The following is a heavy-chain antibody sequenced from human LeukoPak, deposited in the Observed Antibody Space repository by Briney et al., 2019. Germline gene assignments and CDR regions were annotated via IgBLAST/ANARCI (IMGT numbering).Heavy chain of an antibody. CDR1: EFPTDASA. J-gene: IGHJ4*02. Sequence: PGGSLRLSCAASEFPTDASALSWVRQAPGKGLEWVSAIRGRGGEKFYADSVKGRLTISRDNSKNMVYLQMNSLRVEDTAVYFCAKVMWESGPGDDCWGQGTLVTVSS. CDR2: IRGRGGEK. D-gene: IGHD7-27*01. CDR3: AKVMWESGPGDDC. V-gene: IGHV3-23*01.